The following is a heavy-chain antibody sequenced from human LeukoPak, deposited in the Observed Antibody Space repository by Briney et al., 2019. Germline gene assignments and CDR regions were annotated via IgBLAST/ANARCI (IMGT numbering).Heavy chain of an antibody. CDR3: ARDASGTYSGLYYYFMDV. V-gene: IGHV1-46*01. CDR1: GYTFTSYY. J-gene: IGHJ6*03. CDR2: INPSGGST. Sequence: ASVKVSCKASGYTFTSYYMHWVRQAPGQGLEWMGLINPSGGSTNHAQKFQGRVTMTRDMSTNTVYMELSSLRSEDTAVYYCARDASGTYSGLYYYFMDVWGKGTTVTIS. D-gene: IGHD3-10*01.